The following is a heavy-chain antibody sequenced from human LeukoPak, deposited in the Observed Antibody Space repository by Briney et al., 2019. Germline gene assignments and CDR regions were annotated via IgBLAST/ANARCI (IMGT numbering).Heavy chain of an antibody. CDR3: AKDKGYDYVWGRSSFDY. D-gene: IGHD3-16*01. V-gene: IGHV3-66*01. CDR1: GFTVSSNY. Sequence: PGGSRRLSGAASGFTVSSNYMSWFGQAQGKGLEWVSVIYSGGSTYYADSVKGRFTISRDNSKNTLYLQMNSLRAEDTAVYYCAKDKGYDYVWGRSSFDYWGQGTLVTVSS. CDR2: IYSGGST. J-gene: IGHJ4*02.